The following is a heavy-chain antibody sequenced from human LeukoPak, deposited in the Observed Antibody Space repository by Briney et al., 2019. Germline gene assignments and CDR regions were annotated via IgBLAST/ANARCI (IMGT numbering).Heavy chain of an antibody. J-gene: IGHJ4*02. V-gene: IGHV3-74*03. CDR1: GFAFSRYW. CDR3: ARESAIVRVPFDN. Sequence: QPGGSLRLSCAASGFAFSRYWMHWGRQPPGKGLVLVWRINSDGCSSTHADSVKGRFTIFRDNTKNMLYLQFNSLRAEDTAVYYWARESAIVRVPFDNWGQGTLVTVSS. D-gene: IGHD1-26*01. CDR2: INSDGCSS.